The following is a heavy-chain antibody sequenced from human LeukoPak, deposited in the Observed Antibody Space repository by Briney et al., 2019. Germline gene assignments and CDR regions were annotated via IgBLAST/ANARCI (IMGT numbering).Heavy chain of an antibody. J-gene: IGHJ4*02. CDR2: IKSKTGGGTT. Sequence: PGGSLRLSCAASGFTFTNAWMTWVRQAPGKGLEWVGLIKSKTGGGTTDYAAPVKGRFSISRDDSKNTLSLQMSSLKTEDTDVHYCTTWESYNWNHLVYDYWGQGTLVTVSS. CDR1: GFTFTNAW. CDR3: TTWESYNWNHLVYDY. D-gene: IGHD1-14*01. V-gene: IGHV3-15*01.